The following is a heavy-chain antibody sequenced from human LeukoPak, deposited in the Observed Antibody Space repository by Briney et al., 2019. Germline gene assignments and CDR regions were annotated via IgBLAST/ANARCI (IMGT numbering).Heavy chain of an antibody. CDR3: ARDTTTSSLGDP. CDR1: GYTFTNYY. V-gene: IGHV1-46*01. D-gene: IGHD2-2*01. CDR2: AHPGTGDT. J-gene: IGHJ5*02. Sequence: VASVKVSCKASGYTFTNYYLHWMRQAPGQRLEWMGIAHPGTGDTAYAQKFQGRLTLTWDTSTSTLYMELSSLKSEDTAVYFCARDTTTSSLGDPWGQGTLVTVSS.